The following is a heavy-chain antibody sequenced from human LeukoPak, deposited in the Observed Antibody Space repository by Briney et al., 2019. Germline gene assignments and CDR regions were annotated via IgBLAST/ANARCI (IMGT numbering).Heavy chain of an antibody. CDR3: ARDKRTDSSGYYSDAFDI. CDR1: GFTFSSYA. J-gene: IGHJ3*02. CDR2: ISGSGGST. Sequence: GGSLRLSCAASGFTFSSYAMSWVRQAPGKGLEWVSPISGSGGSTYYADSVKGRFTISKDNSKTTLYLQMNSLRDEDTAVYYCARDKRTDSSGYYSDAFDIWGQGTMVTVSS. D-gene: IGHD3-22*01. V-gene: IGHV3-23*01.